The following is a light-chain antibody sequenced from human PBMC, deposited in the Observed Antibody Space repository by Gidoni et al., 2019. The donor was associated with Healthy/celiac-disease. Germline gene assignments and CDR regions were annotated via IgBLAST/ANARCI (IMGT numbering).Light chain of an antibody. CDR3: QQSYSTLSYT. CDR2: AAS. Sequence: DIQMTQSPSSLSASVGDRVTITCRTSQSISSYLNWYQQKPGKAPKLLIYAASSLQSGVPSRFSGSGSRTDFTLTISSLQPEDLATYCYQQSYSTLSYTFGQGTKLEIK. J-gene: IGKJ2*01. CDR1: QSISSY. V-gene: IGKV1-39*01.